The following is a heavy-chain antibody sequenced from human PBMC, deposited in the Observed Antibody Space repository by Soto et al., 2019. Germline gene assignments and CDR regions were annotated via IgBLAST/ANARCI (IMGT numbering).Heavy chain of an antibody. CDR3: ARDAYGGKNWFDP. CDR2: IYYSGST. J-gene: IGHJ5*02. V-gene: IGHV4-31*03. D-gene: IGHD3-16*01. Sequence: SETLSLTCTVSGGSISSGGYYWSWIRQHPGKGLEWIGYIYYSGSTYYNPSLKSRVTISVDTSKNQFSLKLSSVTAADTAVYYCARDAYGGKNWFDPWGQGTPVTVSS. CDR1: GGSISSGGYY.